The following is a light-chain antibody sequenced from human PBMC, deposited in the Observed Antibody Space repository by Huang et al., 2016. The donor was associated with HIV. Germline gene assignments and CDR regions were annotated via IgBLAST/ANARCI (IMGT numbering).Light chain of an antibody. CDR1: QDISNY. CDR3: QQYNNLPT. J-gene: IGKJ2*01. Sequence: GDRVTITCQASQDISNYLNWYQQKPGKAPKLLIYDASNLETGVPSRFSGSGSGTDFTFTISSLQPEDTATYYCQQYNNLPTFGQGTKLEIK. V-gene: IGKV1-33*01. CDR2: DAS.